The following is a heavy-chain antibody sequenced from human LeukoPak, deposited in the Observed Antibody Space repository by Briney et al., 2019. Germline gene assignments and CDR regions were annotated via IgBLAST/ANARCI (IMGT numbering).Heavy chain of an antibody. CDR1: GGSVSFDY. J-gene: IGHJ2*01. CDR2: IHHSGSS. V-gene: IGHV4-59*08. D-gene: IGHD3-9*01. CDR3: ARHYFYYDILTGYYNRRANWYFDL. Sequence: SETLSLTCTVSGGSVSFDYWSWLRQPPGKGLEWVGSIHHSGSSNYNSSLKSRVTLSLDTSKNQFSLKLSSVTAADTAVYYCARHYFYYDILTGYYNRRANWYFDLWGRGTLVTVSS.